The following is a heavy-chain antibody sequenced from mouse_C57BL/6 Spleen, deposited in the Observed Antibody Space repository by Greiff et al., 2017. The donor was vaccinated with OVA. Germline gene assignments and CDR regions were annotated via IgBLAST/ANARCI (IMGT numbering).Heavy chain of an antibody. CDR3: AYYYGSTSYAMDY. J-gene: IGHJ4*01. CDR2: IDPANGNT. Sequence: EVQLQQSVAELVRPGASVKLSCTASGFNIKNTYMHWVKQRPEQGLEWIGRIDPANGNTKYAPKFPGKATITADTSSNTAYLQLSSLTSEDTAIYYCAYYYGSTSYAMDYWGQGTSVTVSS. CDR1: GFNIKNTY. D-gene: IGHD1-1*01. V-gene: IGHV14-3*01.